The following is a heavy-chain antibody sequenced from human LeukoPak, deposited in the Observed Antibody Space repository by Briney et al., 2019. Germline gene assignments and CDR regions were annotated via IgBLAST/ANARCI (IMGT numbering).Heavy chain of an antibody. D-gene: IGHD1-14*01. Sequence: GGSLRLSCAASGFTVITNDMTWVRQAPGKGLEWVSVLYSDGNTKYADSVQGRFTISRDNSKNTLYLEMNSVSPDDTAVYYCARGVEPLAANTLAYWGQGTLVTVSS. CDR2: LYSDGNT. V-gene: IGHV3-53*01. J-gene: IGHJ4*02. CDR3: ARGVEPLAANTLAY. CDR1: GFTVITND.